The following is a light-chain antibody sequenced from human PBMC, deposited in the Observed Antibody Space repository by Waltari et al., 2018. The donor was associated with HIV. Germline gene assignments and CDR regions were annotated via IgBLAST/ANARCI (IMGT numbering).Light chain of an antibody. V-gene: IGKV3-15*01. J-gene: IGKJ1*01. Sequence: DIVMTQSPATLSVSPGESATLSCRASQSVSSNLAWYQQRPGQAPRLLIYGGSTRATGIPVRFSGSGSGTEFTLTISSLQSEDFAVYYCQQYFNWWTFGQGTKVEIK. CDR2: GGS. CDR1: QSVSSN. CDR3: QQYFNWWT.